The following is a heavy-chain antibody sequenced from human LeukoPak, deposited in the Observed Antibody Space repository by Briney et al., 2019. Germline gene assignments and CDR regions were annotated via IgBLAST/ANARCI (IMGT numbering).Heavy chain of an antibody. D-gene: IGHD3-10*01. Sequence: GESPKISCKVSGYSFPSYWITWVRQMPGKGLEWMGRIAPSVSHTNYSPSFEGHVTISVDKSISTAYLQWSSLKASDTAMYYCARRGGSGSYIDYWGQGTLVTVSS. CDR2: IAPSVSHT. V-gene: IGHV5-10-1*01. CDR3: ARRGGSGSYIDY. J-gene: IGHJ4*02. CDR1: GYSFPSYW.